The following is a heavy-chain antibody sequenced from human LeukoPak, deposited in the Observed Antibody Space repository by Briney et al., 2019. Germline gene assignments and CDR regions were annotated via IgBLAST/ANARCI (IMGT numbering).Heavy chain of an antibody. Sequence: PGGSLRLSCAASGFTFSSYAMHWVRQAPGKGLEWVAVISYDGSNKYYADSVKGRFTVSRDNSKNTLYLQMNSLRAEDTAVFYCARDIEDYYASGSYYAFDIWGQGTMVTVSS. J-gene: IGHJ3*02. D-gene: IGHD3-10*01. CDR1: GFTFSSYA. V-gene: IGHV3-30-3*01. CDR3: ARDIEDYYASGSYYAFDI. CDR2: ISYDGSNK.